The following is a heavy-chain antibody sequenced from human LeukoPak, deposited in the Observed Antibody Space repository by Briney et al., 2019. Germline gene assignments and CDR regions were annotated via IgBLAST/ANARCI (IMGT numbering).Heavy chain of an antibody. CDR2: IYYSGST. J-gene: IGHJ6*03. CDR3: ARSSTSPGAYYYYYMDV. D-gene: IGHD2-2*01. Sequence: PSETLSLTRTVSGGSISSGDYYWSWIRQPPGEGLEWIGYIYYSGSTYYNPSLKSRVTISVDTSKNQFSLKLSSVTAADTAVYYCARSSTSPGAYYYYYMDVWGKGTTVTVSS. CDR1: GGSISSGDYY. V-gene: IGHV4-30-4*08.